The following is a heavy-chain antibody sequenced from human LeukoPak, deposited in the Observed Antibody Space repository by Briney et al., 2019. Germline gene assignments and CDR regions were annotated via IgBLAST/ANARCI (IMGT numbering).Heavy chain of an antibody. D-gene: IGHD4-17*01. CDR3: ARDLATVTGNRYYYYMDV. CDR1: GFTFSSYE. Sequence: PGGSLRLSCAASGFTFSSYEMNWVRQAPGKGLEWVSYISSSGSTIYYADSVKGRFTISRDNAKNSLYLQMNSLRAEDTAVYYCARDLATVTGNRYYYYMDVWGKGTTVTISS. CDR2: ISSSGSTI. J-gene: IGHJ6*03. V-gene: IGHV3-48*03.